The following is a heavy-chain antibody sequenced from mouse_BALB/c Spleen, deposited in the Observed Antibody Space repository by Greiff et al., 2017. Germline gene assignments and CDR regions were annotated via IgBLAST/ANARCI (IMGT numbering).Heavy chain of an antibody. CDR3: ARSGGNSPMDY. CDR1: GYTFTSYW. CDR2: IYPGDGDT. V-gene: IGHV1-87*01. J-gene: IGHJ4*01. D-gene: IGHD2-1*01. Sequence: QVQLQQSGAELARPGASVKLSCKASGYTFTSYWMQWVKQRPGQGLEWIGAIYPGDGDTRYTQKFKGKATLTADKSSSTAYMQLSSLASEDSAVYYCARSGGNSPMDYWGQGTSVTVSS.